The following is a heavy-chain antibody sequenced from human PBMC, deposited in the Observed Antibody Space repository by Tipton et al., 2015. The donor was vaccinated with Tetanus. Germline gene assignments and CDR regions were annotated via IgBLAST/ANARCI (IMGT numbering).Heavy chain of an antibody. J-gene: IGHJ4*02. Sequence: TLSLTGAVSGALLSTGGYSWGCIGQTPGEGLEWSGYIYHTGSTYYNPSVRSRVSISTVAPKNQVCLTLTSVTAADTGVYFCVRGRGSGAQSFGFEHWCRGAQVIVSS. CDR2: IYHTGST. CDR1: GALLSTGGYS. V-gene: IGHV4-30-2*01. D-gene: IGHD3-10*01. CDR3: VRGRGSGAQSFGFEH.